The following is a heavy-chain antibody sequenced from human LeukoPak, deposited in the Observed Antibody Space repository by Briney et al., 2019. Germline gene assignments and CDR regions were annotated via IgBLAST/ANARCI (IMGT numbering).Heavy chain of an antibody. CDR2: IYYSGST. J-gene: IGHJ4*02. CDR3: ARGPRGWSGYPYYFDY. CDR1: GGSISSYY. Sequence: SETLSLTCTVSGGSISSYYWSWIWQPPGKGLEWIGYIYYSGSTNYNPSLKSRVTISVDTSKNQFSLKLSSVTAADTAVYYCARGPRGWSGYPYYFDYWGQGTLVTVSS. V-gene: IGHV4-59*01. D-gene: IGHD3-3*01.